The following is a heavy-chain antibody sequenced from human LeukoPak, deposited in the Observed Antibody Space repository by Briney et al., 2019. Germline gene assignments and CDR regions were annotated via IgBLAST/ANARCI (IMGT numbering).Heavy chain of an antibody. V-gene: IGHV4-61*01. CDR2: IYYSGST. J-gene: IGHJ4*02. CDR1: GGSVSSGSYY. Sequence: SETLSLTCTVSGGSVSSGSYYWSWIRQPPGKGLEWIGYIYYSGSTNYNPSLKSRVTISVDTSKNQFSLKLSSVTAADTAVYYCARVVRGWIDHWGQGALVTVSS. CDR3: ARVVRGWIDH. D-gene: IGHD3-22*01.